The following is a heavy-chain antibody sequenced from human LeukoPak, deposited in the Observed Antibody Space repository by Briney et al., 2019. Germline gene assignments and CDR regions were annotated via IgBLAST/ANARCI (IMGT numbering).Heavy chain of an antibody. D-gene: IGHD3-3*01. J-gene: IGHJ3*02. Sequence: PGGSLRLSCTVSGFTVSSNSMSWVRQAPGKGLEWVSFIYSGGNTHYSDSVRGRFTISRDTSKNTLYLQMNSLRAEDTAVYYCARDYGLYSAFDIWGQGTMVTVSS. CDR3: ARDYGLYSAFDI. V-gene: IGHV3-53*01. CDR1: GFTVSSNS. CDR2: IYSGGNT.